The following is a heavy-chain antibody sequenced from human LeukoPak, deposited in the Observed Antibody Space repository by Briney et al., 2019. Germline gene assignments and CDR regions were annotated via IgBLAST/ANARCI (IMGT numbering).Heavy chain of an antibody. V-gene: IGHV4-34*01. J-gene: IGHJ4*02. CDR1: GGSFSGYY. Sequence: SETLSLTCAVYGGSFSGYYWSWIRQPPGKGLEWIGEINHSGRTNYNPSLKSRVTISVDTSKNQFSLKLSSVTAADTAVYYCARGRRRTGTFDYWGKGTLVTVSS. CDR3: ARGRRRTGTFDY. D-gene: IGHD1-1*01. CDR2: INHSGRT.